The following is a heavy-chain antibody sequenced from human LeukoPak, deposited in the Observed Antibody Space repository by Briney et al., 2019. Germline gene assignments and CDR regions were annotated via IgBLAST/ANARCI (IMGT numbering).Heavy chain of an antibody. CDR1: GYSFTSYW. Sequence: GESLKISCKGSGYSFTSYWIGWVRPMPGKGVEWMGIIYPGDSDTRYSPSFQGQVTISADKSISIAYLQWSSLKASDTAMYYCARPSPTVVSGIDYWGQGTLVTVSS. CDR2: IYPGDSDT. D-gene: IGHD4-23*01. CDR3: ARPSPTVVSGIDY. J-gene: IGHJ4*02. V-gene: IGHV5-51*01.